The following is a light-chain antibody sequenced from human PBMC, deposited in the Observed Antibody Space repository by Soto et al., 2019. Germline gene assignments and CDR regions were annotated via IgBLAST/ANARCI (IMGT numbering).Light chain of an antibody. V-gene: IGKV1-39*01. Sequence: DLQMTQSPSSLSASVGDTVTIACRASQNIGNYLNWYQQKPGKAPKLLICVASTLQGGVSSRFSGSGSGTDFTLTISNLQPEDFATYFCQQSYSTPQTFGQGTKVEI. J-gene: IGKJ1*01. CDR2: VAS. CDR1: QNIGNY. CDR3: QQSYSTPQT.